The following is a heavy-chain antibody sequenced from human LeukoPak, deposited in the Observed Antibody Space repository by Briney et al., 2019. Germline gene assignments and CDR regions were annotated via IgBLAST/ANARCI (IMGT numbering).Heavy chain of an antibody. CDR1: RYTFSSCG. J-gene: IGHJ3*02. D-gene: IGHD2-15*01. CDR2: ISGYNAIT. Sequence: ASVNVSCKASRYTFSSCGIIWVRQAPGQGLEWMGWISGYNAITETAQKVQGRLTLTSDTSTSTAYMELRTLRSDDTAVYYCAREGPYIEWPQASDISGQGTMVTVS. CDR3: AREGPYIEWPQASDI. V-gene: IGHV1-18*01.